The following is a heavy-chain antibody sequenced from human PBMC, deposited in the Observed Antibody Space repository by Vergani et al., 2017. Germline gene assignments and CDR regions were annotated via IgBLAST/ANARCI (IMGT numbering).Heavy chain of an antibody. D-gene: IGHD2-2*01. Sequence: QVQLVQSGAEVKKPGASVKVSCKASGYTFTGYYMHWVRQAPGQGLEWMGRIIPILGTANNAQKFQGRVTITADESTSTAYMELSSLRSEDTAVYYCARTMDQLARDYYYYYFMDVWGKGTTVTVSS. CDR2: IIPILGTA. CDR3: ARTMDQLARDYYYYYFMDV. CDR1: GYTFTGYY. J-gene: IGHJ6*03. V-gene: IGHV1-69*11.